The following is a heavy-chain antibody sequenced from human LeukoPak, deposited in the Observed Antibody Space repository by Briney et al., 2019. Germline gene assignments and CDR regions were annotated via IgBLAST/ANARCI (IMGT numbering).Heavy chain of an antibody. Sequence: ASVKVSCKASGYTFTGYYMHWVRQAPGQGLEWMGWINPNSGGTNYAQKFQGRVTISVDTSKNQFSLKLSSVTAADTAVYYCARMSGWRDYGTVDYWGQGTLVTVSS. CDR1: GYTFTGYY. J-gene: IGHJ4*02. CDR3: ARMSGWRDYGTVDY. CDR2: INPNSGGT. V-gene: IGHV1-2*02. D-gene: IGHD4-17*01.